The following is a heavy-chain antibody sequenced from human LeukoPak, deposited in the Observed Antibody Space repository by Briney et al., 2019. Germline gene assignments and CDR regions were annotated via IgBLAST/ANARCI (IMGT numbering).Heavy chain of an antibody. V-gene: IGHV3-30-3*01. CDR3: AKDPMYRSSSRNYMDV. CDR2: ISYDGSNK. Sequence: GGSLRLSCAASGFTFSSYAMHWVRQAPGKGLEWVAVISYDGSNKYYADSVKGRFTISRDNSKNTLYLQMNSLRAEDTAVYYCAKDPMYRSSSRNYMDVWGKGTTVTVSS. CDR1: GFTFSSYA. D-gene: IGHD6-6*01. J-gene: IGHJ6*03.